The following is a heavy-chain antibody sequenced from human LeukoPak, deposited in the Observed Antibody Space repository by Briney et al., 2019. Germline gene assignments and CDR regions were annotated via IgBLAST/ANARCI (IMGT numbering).Heavy chain of an antibody. D-gene: IGHD6-19*01. Sequence: GGSLRLSCAASGFTFSSYGMYWVRQAPGKGLEWVAVISYDGSNKYYADSVKGRFTISRDNSKNTLYLQMNSLRAEDTAVYYCARDILGKESTGCSVDYWGQGTLVTVSS. CDR3: ARDILGKESTGCSVDY. CDR1: GFTFSSYG. V-gene: IGHV3-30*19. J-gene: IGHJ4*02. CDR2: ISYDGSNK.